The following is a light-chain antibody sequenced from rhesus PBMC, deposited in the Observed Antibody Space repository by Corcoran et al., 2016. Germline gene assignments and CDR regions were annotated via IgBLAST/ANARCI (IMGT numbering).Light chain of an antibody. V-gene: IGKV1-74*01. CDR2: KAS. CDR3: QHGYGTPYS. CDR1: ENVNNY. J-gene: IGKJ2*01. Sequence: DIQMTQSPSSLSASVGDRVTITCRASENVNNYLNWYQQKPGKAPKLLIYKASTLKSGVPSRVSGSGSGTDYTFTISSLQPEDVATYYCQHGYGTPYSFGQGTKVEIK.